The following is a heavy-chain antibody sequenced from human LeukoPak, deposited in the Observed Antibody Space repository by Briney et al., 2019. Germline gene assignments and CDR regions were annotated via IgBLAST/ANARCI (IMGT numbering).Heavy chain of an antibody. Sequence: GGSLRLSCAASGFTVSSNYMSWVRQAPGKGLEWVSVIYSGGSTYYADSVKGRFTISRDNSKNTLYLEMNSLRLEDTAVYYCARESVAGNFDYWGQGTLVTVSS. CDR3: ARESVAGNFDY. J-gene: IGHJ4*02. CDR2: IYSGGST. CDR1: GFTVSSNY. D-gene: IGHD6-19*01. V-gene: IGHV3-53*05.